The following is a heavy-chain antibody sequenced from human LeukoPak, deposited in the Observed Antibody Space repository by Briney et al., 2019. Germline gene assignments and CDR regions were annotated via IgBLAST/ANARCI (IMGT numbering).Heavy chain of an antibody. J-gene: IGHJ4*02. V-gene: IGHV4-59*12. CDR3: AREGVRYSYGGDY. CDR1: GGSISSYY. D-gene: IGHD5-18*01. Sequence: PSETLSLTCTVSGGSISSYYWSWIRQTPGKGLEWIGYIYYSGSTNFNPSLKSRVTISVDTSKNQFSLKLSSVTAADTAVYYCAREGVRYSYGGDYWGQGTLVTVSS. CDR2: IYYSGST.